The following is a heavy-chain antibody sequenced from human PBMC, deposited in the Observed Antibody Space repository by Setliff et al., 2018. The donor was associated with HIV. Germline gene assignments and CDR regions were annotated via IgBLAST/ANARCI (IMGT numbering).Heavy chain of an antibody. CDR3: ARGLGHYGSGSSLPLGY. D-gene: IGHD3-10*01. J-gene: IGHJ4*02. V-gene: IGHV4-34*01. CDR2: INHSGNT. CDR1: GGSFSGFY. Sequence: SETLSLTCDVYGGSFSGFYWNWIRQPPGKGLEWIGEINHSGNTNYNPSLNSRVLISGDTSKNQFSLKMLSVTAADTAVYYCARGLGHYGSGSSLPLGYWGQGALVTVSS.